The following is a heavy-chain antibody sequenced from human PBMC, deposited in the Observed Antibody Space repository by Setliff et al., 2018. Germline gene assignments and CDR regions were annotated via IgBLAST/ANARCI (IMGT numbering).Heavy chain of an antibody. CDR3: ARSPGWIPWFDS. V-gene: IGHV3-21*01. CDR2: FSSRNDYI. J-gene: IGHJ5*01. D-gene: IGHD5-18*01. CDR1: GFTFSSYC. Sequence: LRLSCVASGFTFSSYCMDWFRQAPGKGLEWVASFSSRNDYIYHADSVKGRFTISRDNAKTSLYLQMDSLRVEDTAVYFCARSPGWIPWFDSWGQGTLVTVSS.